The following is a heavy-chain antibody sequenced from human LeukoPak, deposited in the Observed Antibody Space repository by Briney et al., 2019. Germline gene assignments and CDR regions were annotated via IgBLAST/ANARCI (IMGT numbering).Heavy chain of an antibody. V-gene: IGHV4-61*02. Sequence: PSQTLSLTCTVSGGSISSGSYYGSWIPQPAGKGLEWIRRIYTSGSTNYNPSLKSRITISVDTSKNQCSRKLSAVSAADTAVYYWAGTYGSGSYFRDYGGEGTLVTVS. CDR1: GGSISSGSYY. D-gene: IGHD3-10*01. CDR3: AGTYGSGSYFRDY. CDR2: IYTSGST. J-gene: IGHJ4*02.